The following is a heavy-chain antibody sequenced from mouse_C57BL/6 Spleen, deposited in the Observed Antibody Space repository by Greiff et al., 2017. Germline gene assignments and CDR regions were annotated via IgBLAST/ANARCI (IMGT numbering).Heavy chain of an antibody. Sequence: EVKLVESGGGLVKPGGSLKLSCAASGFTFSSSAMSWVRPTPEKRLEWVATISDGGSYTYYPDNVKGRFTISRDNAKNNLYLQMSHLKSEDTAMYYCARDHLNYGLYAMDYWGQGTSVTVSS. CDR1: GFTFSSSA. CDR3: ARDHLNYGLYAMDY. V-gene: IGHV5-4*01. D-gene: IGHD2-2*01. CDR2: ISDGGSYT. J-gene: IGHJ4*01.